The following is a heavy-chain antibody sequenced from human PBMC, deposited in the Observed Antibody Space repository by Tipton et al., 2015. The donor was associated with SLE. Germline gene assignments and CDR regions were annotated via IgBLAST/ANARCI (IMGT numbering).Heavy chain of an antibody. D-gene: IGHD1-26*01. J-gene: IGHJ2*01. CDR3: ARDTRETGVYFGL. CDR1: GGSFSGYY. V-gene: IGHV4-34*01. CDR2: INHSGST. Sequence: TLSLTCAVYGGSFSGYYWSWIRQSPGKGLEWIGEINHSGSTNYNPSLKSRVTISEDTSKNQFSLKLSSVTAADTAVYYCARDTRETGVYFGLLGLGTLVTVSS.